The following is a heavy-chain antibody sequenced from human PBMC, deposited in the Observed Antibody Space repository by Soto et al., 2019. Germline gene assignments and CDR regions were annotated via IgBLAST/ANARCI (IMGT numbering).Heavy chain of an antibody. J-gene: IGHJ5*02. CDR3: AKDGYGDSRGWWFDP. Sequence: GGSLRLSCAASGFTFDDYAMHWVRQAPGKGLEWVSGISWNSGSIGYADSVKGRFTISRDNAKNSLYLQMNSLRAEDTALYYCAKDGYGDSRGWWFDPWGQGTLVTVSS. D-gene: IGHD4-17*01. V-gene: IGHV3-9*01. CDR1: GFTFDDYA. CDR2: ISWNSGSI.